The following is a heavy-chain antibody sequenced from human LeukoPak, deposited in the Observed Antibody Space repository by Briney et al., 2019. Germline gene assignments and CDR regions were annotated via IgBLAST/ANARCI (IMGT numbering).Heavy chain of an antibody. V-gene: IGHV3-30*04. J-gene: IGHJ5*02. CDR2: ISYDGSNK. CDR1: GFTLCSYA. D-gene: IGHD2-2*01. CDR3: ARGNCSSASCYRFDP. Sequence: GGSLRLSCAAYGFTLCSYAMQWVRQAPGKGLKWVAVISYDGSNKYYADSVKGRFTISRDNSKNTLYLQMNSLRAEDTAVYYCARGNCSSASCYRFDPWGQGTLVTVSS.